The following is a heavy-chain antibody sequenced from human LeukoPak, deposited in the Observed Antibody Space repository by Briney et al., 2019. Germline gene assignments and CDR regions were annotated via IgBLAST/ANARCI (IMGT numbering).Heavy chain of an antibody. D-gene: IGHD5-18*01. Sequence: GASVKVSCKASGGTFSSYAISWVRQAPGQGLEWMGGIIPIFGTANYAQRFQGRVTITADESTSTAYMELSSLRSEDTAVYYCARVSTTAMVPYFDYWGQGTLVTVSS. J-gene: IGHJ4*02. CDR2: IIPIFGTA. V-gene: IGHV1-69*01. CDR3: ARVSTTAMVPYFDY. CDR1: GGTFSSYA.